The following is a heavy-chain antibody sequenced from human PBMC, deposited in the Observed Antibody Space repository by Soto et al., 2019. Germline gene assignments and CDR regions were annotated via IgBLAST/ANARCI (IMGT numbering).Heavy chain of an antibody. D-gene: IGHD6-13*01. CDR2: ISYDGSNK. CDR1: GFTFSSYG. Sequence: QVQLVESGGGVVQPGRSLRLSCAASGFTFSSYGMHWVRQAPGKGREWVAVISYDGSNKYYADSVKGRFTISRDNSKNTLYLQMNSLRAEDTAVYYCAKDLDSSSPLNWFDPWGQGTLVTVSS. J-gene: IGHJ5*02. V-gene: IGHV3-30*18. CDR3: AKDLDSSSPLNWFDP.